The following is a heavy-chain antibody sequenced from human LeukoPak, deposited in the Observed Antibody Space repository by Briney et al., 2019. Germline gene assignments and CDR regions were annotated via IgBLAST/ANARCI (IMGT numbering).Heavy chain of an antibody. CDR2: IYYSGST. V-gene: IGHV4-59*01. CDR3: ARVGGSPNYYYYYIDV. J-gene: IGHJ6*03. D-gene: IGHD1-26*01. CDR1: GDSMSNFY. Sequence: SETLSLTCTVSGDSMSNFYWSWIRQPPGKGLEWIGYIYYSGSTNYNPSLKSRVTISVDTSKNQFSLKLSSVTAADTAVYYCARVGGSPNYYYYYIDVWGKGTTVTISS.